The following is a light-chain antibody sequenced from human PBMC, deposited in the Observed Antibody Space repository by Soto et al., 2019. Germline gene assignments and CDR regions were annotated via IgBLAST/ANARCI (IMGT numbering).Light chain of an antibody. Sequence: SFLSAXVGDXATIXXRASQGISTYLNWYQQKPGKAPKLLIYAASILQSGVPSRFSGSGSGTDFTLTISSLQPEDFATYYCQQSYSRPRTFGQGTKVDIK. CDR2: AAS. CDR1: QGISTY. V-gene: IGKV1-39*01. CDR3: QQSYSRPRT. J-gene: IGKJ1*01.